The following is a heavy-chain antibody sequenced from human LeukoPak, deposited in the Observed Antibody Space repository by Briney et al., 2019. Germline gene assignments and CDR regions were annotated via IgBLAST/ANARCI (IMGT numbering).Heavy chain of an antibody. CDR3: ARSRFGRDAFDI. CDR2: IIPIFGTA. CDR1: GGTFSSYA. D-gene: IGHD3-10*01. Sequence: SVKVSCKASGGTFSSYAISWVRQAPGQGLEWMGGIIPIFGTANYAQKFQGRVTITADKSTSTAYMELSSLRSEDTAVYYCARSRFGRDAFDIWGQGTMVTVSS. J-gene: IGHJ3*02. V-gene: IGHV1-69*06.